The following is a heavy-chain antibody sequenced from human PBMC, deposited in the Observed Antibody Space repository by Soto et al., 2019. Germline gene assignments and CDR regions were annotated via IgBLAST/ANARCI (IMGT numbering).Heavy chain of an antibody. CDR2: VDPRDSYT. V-gene: IGHV5-10-1*01. J-gene: IGHJ5*02. Sequence: GESLKISCKGSGYSFATFWITWVRQLPGKGLEWMGTVDPRDSYTNYSPSFQGHVTMSADKSISTAYLQWSSLKASDTAIYYCGRQYCTRDTRDGWFDPWGQGTLVTVSS. CDR1: GYSFATFW. D-gene: IGHD2-8*01. CDR3: GRQYCTRDTRDGWFDP.